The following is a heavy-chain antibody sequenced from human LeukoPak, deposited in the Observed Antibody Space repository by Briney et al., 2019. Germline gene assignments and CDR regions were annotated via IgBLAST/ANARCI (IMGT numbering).Heavy chain of an antibody. V-gene: IGHV3-30-3*01. D-gene: IGHD6-13*01. CDR3: AGDHEAAAGTHHYYYYYGMDV. CDR1: GFTFSSYA. J-gene: IGHJ6*02. CDR2: ISYDGSNK. Sequence: GGSLRLSCAASGFTFSSYAMHWVRQAPGKGLEWVAVISYDGSNKYYADSVKGRFTISRDNSKNTLYLQMNSLRAEDTAVYYCAGDHEAAAGTHHYYYYYGMDVWGQGTTVTVSS.